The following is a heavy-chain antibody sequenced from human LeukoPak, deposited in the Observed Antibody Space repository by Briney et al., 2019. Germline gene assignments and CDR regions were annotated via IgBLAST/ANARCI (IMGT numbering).Heavy chain of an antibody. CDR3: ARLFLVRGVISSSGYYYGMDV. Sequence: SETLSLTCTVSGGSISSYYWSWIRQPPGKGLEWIGYIYYSGSTNYNPSLKSRVTISVDTSKNQFSLKLSSVTAADTAVYYCARLFLVRGVISSSGYYYGMDVWGQGTTVTVSS. J-gene: IGHJ6*02. V-gene: IGHV4-59*08. CDR1: GGSISSYY. CDR2: IYYSGST. D-gene: IGHD3-10*01.